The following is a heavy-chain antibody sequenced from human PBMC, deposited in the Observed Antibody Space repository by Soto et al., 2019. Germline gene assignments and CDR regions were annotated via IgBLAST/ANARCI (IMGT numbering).Heavy chain of an antibody. Sequence: QVQLQESGPGLVKPSQTLSLTCTVSGGSISSGDYYWSWIRQPPGKGLEWIGYIYYSGSTYYNPSLKSRVTISVDTSKNQFSLKLSSVTAADTAVYYCARGPTYYYDSSGYLNWGQGTLVTVSS. CDR3: ARGPTYYYDSSGYLN. CDR1: GGSISSGDYY. CDR2: IYYSGST. J-gene: IGHJ4*02. D-gene: IGHD3-22*01. V-gene: IGHV4-30-4*01.